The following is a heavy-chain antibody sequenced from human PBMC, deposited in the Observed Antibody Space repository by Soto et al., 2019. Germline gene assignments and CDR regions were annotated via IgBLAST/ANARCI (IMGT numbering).Heavy chain of an antibody. Sequence: SETLSLTCTVSGGSTSSDNYWSFIRQPPGKGLEWIGHIYYSGNTDYNPSLKSRLAISIDTSKNQFSLKLSSVTAGDTAVYFCAREGGESSDGLYYFDSWGQGSLLTVSS. V-gene: IGHV4-30-4*01. CDR2: IYYSGNT. CDR1: GGSTSSDNY. D-gene: IGHD3-16*01. CDR3: AREGGESSDGLYYFDS. J-gene: IGHJ4*02.